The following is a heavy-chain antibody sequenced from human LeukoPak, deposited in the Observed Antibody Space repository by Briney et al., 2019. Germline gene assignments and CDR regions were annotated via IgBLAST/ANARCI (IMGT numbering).Heavy chain of an antibody. V-gene: IGHV6-1*01. CDR2: TYYRCKWYN. J-gene: IGHJ4*02. CDR3: ARTVGLDYVDY. CDR1: GDSVSSNSAA. D-gene: IGHD1-26*01. Sequence: SPTLSLTFAISGDSVSSNSAAWNWVRQSPSRGLEWLGRTYYRCKWYNYDTLSVKSRITINPDTSKNHFSLHLNSVTPEDTAIYYCARTVGLDYVDYWGPGTLVTRTS.